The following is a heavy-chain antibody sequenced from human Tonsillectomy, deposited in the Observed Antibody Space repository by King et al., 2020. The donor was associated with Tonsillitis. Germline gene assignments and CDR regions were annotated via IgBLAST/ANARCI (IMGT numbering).Heavy chain of an antibody. CDR1: GYSFTSYW. CDR2: INPSDTYT. V-gene: IGHV5-10-1*03. D-gene: IGHD6-19*01. CDR3: ARVRRVRGLNYYYCYYMDV. J-gene: IGHJ6*03. Sequence: QLVQSGAEVKKPGESLRISCKGSGYSFTSYWISWVRQMPGKGLEWMGRINPSDTYTNYSPSFQGHVTISADKSNSTPYLQWSSLKASDTAMYYCARVRRVRGLNYYYCYYMDVWGKGTTVTFSS.